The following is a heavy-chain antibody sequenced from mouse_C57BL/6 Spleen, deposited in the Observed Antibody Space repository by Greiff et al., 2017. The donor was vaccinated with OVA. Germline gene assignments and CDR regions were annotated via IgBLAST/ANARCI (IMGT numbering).Heavy chain of an antibody. Sequence: QVQLQQSGAELVRPGASVKMSCKASGYTFTSYNMHWVKQTTRQGLEWIGAIYPGNGDTSYNQKFKGKATLTVDKSSSTAYMQLSSLTSEDSAVYFCARDGNGYWGQGTTLTVSS. CDR1: GYTFTSYN. V-gene: IGHV1-12*01. D-gene: IGHD2-1*01. CDR3: ARDGNGY. J-gene: IGHJ2*01. CDR2: IYPGNGDT.